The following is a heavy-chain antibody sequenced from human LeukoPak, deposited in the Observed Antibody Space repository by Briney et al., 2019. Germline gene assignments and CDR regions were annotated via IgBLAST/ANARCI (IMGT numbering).Heavy chain of an antibody. CDR1: GGSFSGYY. CDR2: INHSGST. CDR3: ARGPPYYDFWSGYYWAFDI. V-gene: IGHV4-34*01. D-gene: IGHD3-3*01. J-gene: IGHJ3*02. Sequence: PSETLSLTCAVYGGSFSGYYWSWIRQPPGKGLEWIGEINHSGSTNYNPSLKSRVTISVDTSKNQFSLKLSSVTAADTAVYYCARGPPYYDFWSGYYWAFDIWGQGTMVTVSS.